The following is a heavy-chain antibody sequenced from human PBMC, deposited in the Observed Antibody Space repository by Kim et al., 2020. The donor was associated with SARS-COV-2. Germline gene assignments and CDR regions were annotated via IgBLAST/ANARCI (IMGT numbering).Heavy chain of an antibody. CDR2: IKSKPYGGTT. CDR1: GFTFGENA. J-gene: IGHJ5*02. V-gene: IGHV3-49*03. CDR3: SRKLGFCTGGGCYCGT. Sequence: GGSLRLSCTGSGFTFGENAMGWFRQAPGKGLEWVGFIKSKPYGGTTEYAASVKGRFTISRDDSNAIAYLQMNSLETEDTAVYYCSRKLGFCTGGGCYCGTWGQGPLVSVSS. D-gene: IGHD2-8*02.